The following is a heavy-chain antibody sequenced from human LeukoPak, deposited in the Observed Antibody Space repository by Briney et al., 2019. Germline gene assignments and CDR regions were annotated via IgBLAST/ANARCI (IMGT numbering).Heavy chain of an antibody. Sequence: PGRSLRLSCAASGVTFSSYGMHWVRQAPGKGLEWVAVIWYDGSNKYYADSVKGRFTISRDNSKNTLYLQMNSLRAEDTAVYYCARDLTVDAFDIWGQGTMVTVSS. CDR3: ARDLTVDAFDI. J-gene: IGHJ3*02. CDR2: IWYDGSNK. CDR1: GVTFSSYG. V-gene: IGHV3-33*01.